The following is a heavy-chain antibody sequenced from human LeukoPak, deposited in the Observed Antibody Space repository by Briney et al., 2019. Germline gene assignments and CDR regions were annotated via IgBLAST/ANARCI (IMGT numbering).Heavy chain of an antibody. Sequence: GGSLRLSCAASGFTFSSYAMHWVRQAPGKGLEWVAVISYDGSNKYYADFVKGRFTISRDNSKNTLYLQMNSLRAEDTAVYYCAKDMDVGDYGSGDYFDYCGQGTLVTVSS. D-gene: IGHD3-10*01. CDR3: AKDMDVGDYGSGDYFDY. CDR1: GFTFSSYA. CDR2: ISYDGSNK. V-gene: IGHV3-30*04. J-gene: IGHJ4*02.